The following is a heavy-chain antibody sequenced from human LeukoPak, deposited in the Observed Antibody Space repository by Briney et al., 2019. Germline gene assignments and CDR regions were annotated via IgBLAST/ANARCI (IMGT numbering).Heavy chain of an antibody. J-gene: IGHJ4*02. Sequence: GGSLRLSCAASGFTFDDYAMHWVRQAPGKGLEWVSAISWSSGSIGYAASVQGRFTISRDNAKNTLYLQMNSLRAEDTAVYYCAREVGATWAADYWGQGTLVTVSS. V-gene: IGHV3-9*01. CDR3: AREVGATWAADY. D-gene: IGHD1-26*01. CDR1: GFTFDDYA. CDR2: ISWSSGSI.